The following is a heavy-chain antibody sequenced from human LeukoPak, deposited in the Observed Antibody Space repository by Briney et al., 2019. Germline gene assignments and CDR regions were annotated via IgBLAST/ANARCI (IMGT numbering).Heavy chain of an antibody. CDR3: AKKGSLDQ. Sequence: PGGSLRLSCAASGFTFSAYGIHWVRQAPGKGLEWVAVIWYDGSNKYYADSVKGRFTISRDNSKSTVYLQMNSLRAEDTAVYYFAKKGSLDQWGQGTLVTVSS. J-gene: IGHJ4*02. V-gene: IGHV3-33*06. D-gene: IGHD6-19*01. CDR1: GFTFSAYG. CDR2: IWYDGSNK.